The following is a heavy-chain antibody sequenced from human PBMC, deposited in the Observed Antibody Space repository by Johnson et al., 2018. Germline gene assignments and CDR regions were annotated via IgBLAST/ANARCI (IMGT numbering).Heavy chain of an antibody. CDR1: GFTFSTYG. D-gene: IGHD2-21*02. CDR3: AKDMCGGDCYSSSGFDS. V-gene: IGHV3-33*06. Sequence: QVQLVESGGGVVQPGTSLRLSCAGSGFTFSTYGMHWVSQAPGKGLEWVAVVWFDGSKTFYIDSVKDRFTISRDNSKNTVYLQMNSLRAEDTALYYCAKDMCGGDCYSSSGFDSWGQGTLVTVAS. J-gene: IGHJ4*02. CDR2: VWFDGSKT.